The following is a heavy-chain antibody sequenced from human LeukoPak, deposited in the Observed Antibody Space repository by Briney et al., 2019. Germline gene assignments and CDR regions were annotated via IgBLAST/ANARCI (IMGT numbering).Heavy chain of an antibody. J-gene: IGHJ4*02. CDR3: ARSLVN. CDR2: IKSSSGAT. CDR1: GYNFTGNY. D-gene: IGHD6-6*01. Sequence: ASVKVSCKASGYNFTGNYIHWVRQAPGQGLEWMGWIKSSSGATKYAQTFQGRITLTRATSIRTAYMELRSLRSDDTAVYFCARSLVNWGRGTLVTVSS. V-gene: IGHV1-2*02.